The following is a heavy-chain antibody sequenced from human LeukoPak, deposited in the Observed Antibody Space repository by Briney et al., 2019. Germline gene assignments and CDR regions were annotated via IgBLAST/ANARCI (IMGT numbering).Heavy chain of an antibody. J-gene: IGHJ4*02. CDR2: IYYSGST. CDR3: ARHPYSSSWYRD. Sequence: SETLSLTCTVSGGSISSSSYYWGWIRQPPGKGLEWIGSIYYSGSTYYNPSLKSRVTISVDTSKNQFSLKLSSVTAADTAVYYCARHPYSSSWYRDWGQGTLVTVSS. D-gene: IGHD6-13*01. CDR1: GGSISSSSYY. V-gene: IGHV4-39*01.